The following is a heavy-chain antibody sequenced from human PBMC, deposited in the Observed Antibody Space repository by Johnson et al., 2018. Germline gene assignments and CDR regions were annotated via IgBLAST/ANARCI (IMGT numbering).Heavy chain of an antibody. J-gene: IGHJ3*02. V-gene: IGHV3-53*01. D-gene: IGHD3-3*01. Sequence: EVQLVESGGGLIQPGGSLRLSCAASGFTVSSNYMSWVRQAPGKGLEWVAAIYSGGSTYYADSVKGRFTISRDNSKNTLYLQMNGLRAEDTAVYYCATPFLAWGREGAFDIWGQGTMVTVSS. CDR3: ATPFLAWGREGAFDI. CDR2: IYSGGST. CDR1: GFTVSSNY.